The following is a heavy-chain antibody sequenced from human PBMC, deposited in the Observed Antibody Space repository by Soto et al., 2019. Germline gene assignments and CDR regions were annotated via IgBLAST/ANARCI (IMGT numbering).Heavy chain of an antibody. D-gene: IGHD6-19*01. Sequence: EVQLVESGGGMVQPGGSLRLSCAASGFTLSSYSMRWVRQAPGKGLEWVSYISGSGGTIYYADSVKGRFTISRDNAKNSLSVQMNSLRDEDTAVYFCARETGLRSSGWSYDFDFWGQGTRVTVSS. CDR2: ISGSGGTI. CDR1: GFTLSSYS. CDR3: ARETGLRSSGWSYDFDF. J-gene: IGHJ4*02. V-gene: IGHV3-48*02.